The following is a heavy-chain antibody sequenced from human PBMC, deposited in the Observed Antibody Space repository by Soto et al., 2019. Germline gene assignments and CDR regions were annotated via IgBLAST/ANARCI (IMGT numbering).Heavy chain of an antibody. CDR1: GYTFTSYG. J-gene: IGHJ4*02. CDR3: ARGFEIGLWLLYN. V-gene: IGHV1-18*01. D-gene: IGHD3-3*01. CDR2: FSSYNGNT. Sequence: ASVKVSCKASGYTFTSYGISWVRQAPGQGLELMGWFSSYNGNTNYAQKLQGRVTMTTDTSTSTAYMELRSLRSDDTAVYYCARGFEIGLWLLYNWGQGTLVTVSS.